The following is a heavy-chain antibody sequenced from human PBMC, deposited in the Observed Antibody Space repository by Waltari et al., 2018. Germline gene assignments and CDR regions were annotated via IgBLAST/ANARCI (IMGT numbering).Heavy chain of an antibody. D-gene: IGHD3-3*01. CDR1: GYTFTSYA. CDR2: INAGNGNT. CDR3: ARAVVNDCWSGYYNVYYYYGMDV. J-gene: IGHJ6*02. Sequence: QVQLVQSGAEVKKPGASVKVSCKASGYTFTSYAMHWVRQAPGQRLEWMGWINAGNGNTKYAQKFQGRVTITRDTSASTAYMELSRLRSEDTAVYYCARAVVNDCWSGYYNVYYYYGMDVWGQGTTVTVSS. V-gene: IGHV1-3*01.